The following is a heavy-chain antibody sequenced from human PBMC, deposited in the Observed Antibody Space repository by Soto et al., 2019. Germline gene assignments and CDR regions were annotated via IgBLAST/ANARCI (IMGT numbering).Heavy chain of an antibody. CDR2: INHSGST. V-gene: IGHV4-34*01. J-gene: IGHJ6*02. CDR1: GGSFSGYY. D-gene: IGHD6-19*01. Sequence: SETLSLTCAVYGGSFSGYYWSWIRQPPGKGLEWIGEINHSGSTNYNPSLKSRVTISVDTSKNQFSLKLSSVTAADTAVYYCARDIAVAPYYYSGMDVWGQGTTVTVSS. CDR3: ARDIAVAPYYYSGMDV.